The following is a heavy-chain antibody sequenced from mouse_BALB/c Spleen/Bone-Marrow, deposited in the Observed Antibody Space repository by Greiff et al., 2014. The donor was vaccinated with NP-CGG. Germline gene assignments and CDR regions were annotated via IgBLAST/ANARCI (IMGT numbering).Heavy chain of an antibody. CDR1: GYTFTNYW. Sequence: QVQLQQSGAELVRPGTSVKMSCKAAGYTFTNYWIGWIKQRPGHGLKWIGDIYCGGGYTNYNEKFKGKATLTADTSSNTTYMHLSSLTSEDSAIHYCAREGSYWGQGTLVTVSA. V-gene: IGHV1-63*02. CDR3: AREGSY. J-gene: IGHJ3*01. CDR2: IYCGGGYT.